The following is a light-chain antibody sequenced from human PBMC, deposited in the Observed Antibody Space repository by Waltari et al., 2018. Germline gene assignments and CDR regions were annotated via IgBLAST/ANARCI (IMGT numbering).Light chain of an antibody. CDR2: DAS. CDR3: QQRSNWPPGYT. J-gene: IGKJ2*01. V-gene: IGKV3-11*01. Sequence: EIVLTQSPATLSLSPGERATLSCRASQSVSSYLAWYQQKPGQAPRLLIYDASNWATGIPARFSGSGSGTDFTLTISSLEPEDFAVYYCQQRSNWPPGYTFGQGTKLEI. CDR1: QSVSSY.